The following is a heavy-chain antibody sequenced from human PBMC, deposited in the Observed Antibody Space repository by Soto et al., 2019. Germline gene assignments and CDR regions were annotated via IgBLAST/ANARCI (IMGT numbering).Heavy chain of an antibody. J-gene: IGHJ4*02. V-gene: IGHV3-53*01. D-gene: IGHD6-19*01. CDR1: GFAVSSKY. Sequence: VQLVESGGGLIQPGGSLRLSCAASGFAVSSKYMTWVRQAPGKGLEWVSVIYGGGTTYYADSVKGRFTISRDTSKNTLYLQMNRLRAEDTAVYYCVQTTGWPGFDFWGQGTLVTVSS. CDR2: IYGGGTT. CDR3: VQTTGWPGFDF.